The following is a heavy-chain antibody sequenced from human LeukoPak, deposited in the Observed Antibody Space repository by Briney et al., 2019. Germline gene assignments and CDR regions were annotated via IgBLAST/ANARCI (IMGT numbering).Heavy chain of an antibody. V-gene: IGHV4-34*01. J-gene: IGHJ6*03. D-gene: IGHD2-15*01. CDR3: ARHARHGCSGGSCSDYYYYYMDV. CDR1: GGSFSGYY. CDR2: INHSGST. Sequence: KPSETLSLTCAVYGGSFSGYYWSWIRQPPGRGLEWIGEINHSGSTNYDPSLKSRVTISVDTSKNQFSLKLSSVTAADTAVYYCARHARHGCSGGSCSDYYYYYMDVWGKGTTVTISS.